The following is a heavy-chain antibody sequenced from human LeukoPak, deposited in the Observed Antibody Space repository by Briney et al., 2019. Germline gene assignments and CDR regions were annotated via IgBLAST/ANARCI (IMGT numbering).Heavy chain of an antibody. D-gene: IGHD5-18*01. CDR1: GGSFSGYY. CDR2: INHSGST. Sequence: SETLSLTCAVYGGSFSGYYWSWIRQPPGKGLEWIGEINHSGSTNYNPSPKSRVTISVDTSKNQFSLKLSSVTAADTAVYYCARGPSYGRYYYYGMDVWGLGTTVTVSS. CDR3: ARGPSYGRYYYYGMDV. V-gene: IGHV4-34*01. J-gene: IGHJ6*02.